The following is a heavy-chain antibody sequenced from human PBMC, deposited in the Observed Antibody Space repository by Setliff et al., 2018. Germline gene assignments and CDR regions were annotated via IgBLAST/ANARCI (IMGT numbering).Heavy chain of an antibody. D-gene: IGHD3-3*01. CDR1: GFSFSDHS. V-gene: IGHV3-72*01. J-gene: IGHJ5*02. CDR3: ARDVYDFRTGQADP. Sequence: GGSLRLSCATSGFSFSDHSMDWVRQAPGKGLEWVGRTRNKVSSYITEYAASVKGRFTISRDDSKSSMFLQMNSLRTEDTGVYYCARDVYDFRTGQADPWGQGTLVTVSS. CDR2: TRNKVSSYIT.